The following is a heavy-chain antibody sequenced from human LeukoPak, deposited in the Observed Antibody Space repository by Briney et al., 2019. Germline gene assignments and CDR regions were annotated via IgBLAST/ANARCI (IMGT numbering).Heavy chain of an antibody. CDR3: AKLTVTTSDWFDP. CDR1: GFTFSNYW. Sequence: GGSLRLSCAASGFTFSNYWMSWVRQAPGKGLEWVANIKQDGSEKYYVDSVKGRFTISRDNAKNSLYLQMNSLRAEDTAVYYCAKLTVTTSDWFDPWGQGTLVTVSS. J-gene: IGHJ5*02. D-gene: IGHD4-11*01. CDR2: IKQDGSEK. V-gene: IGHV3-7*03.